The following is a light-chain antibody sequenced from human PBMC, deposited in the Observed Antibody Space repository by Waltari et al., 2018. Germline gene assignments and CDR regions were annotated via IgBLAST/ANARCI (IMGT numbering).Light chain of an antibody. CDR1: QSVNSY. CDR2: DGS. Sequence: EIVLTQSPATLSLSPGERATLPCRASQSVNSYLAWYQQKPGPAPRLLIYDGSRRASGIPARFSGSGSGTDFTLTIGSLEPEDSAVYYCQQRGHWPPDATFGPGTKIEIK. V-gene: IGKV3-11*01. J-gene: IGKJ3*01. CDR3: QQRGHWPPDAT.